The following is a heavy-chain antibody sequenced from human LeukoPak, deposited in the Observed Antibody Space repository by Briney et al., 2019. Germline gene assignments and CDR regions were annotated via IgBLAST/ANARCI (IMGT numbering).Heavy chain of an antibody. J-gene: IGHJ5*02. CDR1: GGSISSHY. Sequence: SETLSLTCTVSGGSISSHYWSWIRQPPGKGLEWIGYIYYSGSTNYNPSLKSRVTISVDTSKNHFALKLSSVPAADTAVYYCARTSEYGYYDSSGYHSWFDPWGQGTLVTVSS. D-gene: IGHD3-22*01. V-gene: IGHV4-59*11. CDR2: IYYSGST. CDR3: ARTSEYGYYDSSGYHSWFDP.